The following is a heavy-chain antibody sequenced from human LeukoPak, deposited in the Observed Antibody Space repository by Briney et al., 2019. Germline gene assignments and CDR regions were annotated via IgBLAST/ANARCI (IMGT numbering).Heavy chain of an antibody. J-gene: IGHJ4*02. CDR3: AKWDGSGSPYFDY. V-gene: IGHV3-21*01. CDR2: ISSSSYI. CDR1: GFTFSSYS. D-gene: IGHD3-10*01. Sequence: PGGSLRLSCAASGFTFSSYSMNWVRQAPGKGLEWVSSISSSSYIYYADSVKGRFTISRDNAKNSLYLQMNSLRAEDTAVYYCAKWDGSGSPYFDYWGQGTLVTVSS.